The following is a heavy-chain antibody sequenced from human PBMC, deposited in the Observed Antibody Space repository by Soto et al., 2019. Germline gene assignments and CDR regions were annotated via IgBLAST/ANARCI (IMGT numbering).Heavy chain of an antibody. D-gene: IGHD3-22*01. V-gene: IGHV3-21*01. CDR2: ISSSSSYI. J-gene: IGHJ4*02. CDR3: ARAPGSNMIVVVFDY. Sequence: PGGSLRLSCAASGFTFSSYSMNWVRQAPGKGLGWVSSISSSSSYIYYADSVKGRFTISRDNAKNSLYLQMNSLRAEDTAVYYCARAPGSNMIVVVFDYWGQGTLVTVSS. CDR1: GFTFSSYS.